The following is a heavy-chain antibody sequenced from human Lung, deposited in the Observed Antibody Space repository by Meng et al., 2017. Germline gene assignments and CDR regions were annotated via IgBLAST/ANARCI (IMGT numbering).Heavy chain of an antibody. Sequence: QVQLVQSGSEVKKLGSAVKVSCKASGGTFSSYAISWVRQAFGQGLEWMGGIIPILGIANYAQKFQGRVTITADKSTSTAYMELSSLRSEDTAVYYCARGSYCGGDCYFLFDYWGQGTLVTVSS. V-gene: IGHV1-69*10. CDR3: ARGSYCGGDCYFLFDY. CDR1: GGTFSSYA. D-gene: IGHD2-21*02. J-gene: IGHJ4*02. CDR2: IIPILGIA.